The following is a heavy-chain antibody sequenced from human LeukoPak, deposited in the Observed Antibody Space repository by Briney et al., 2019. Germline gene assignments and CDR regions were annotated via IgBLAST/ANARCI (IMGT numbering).Heavy chain of an antibody. CDR1: GFTFSSYG. Sequence: GRSLRLSCAASGFTFSSYGMHWVRQAPGKGLEWVAVIWYDGSDKYYADSVKGRFTISRDNSKNTLYLQMNSLGAEDAAVYYCARDSCSGGSCYGAFDIWGQGTMVTVSS. CDR2: IWYDGSDK. V-gene: IGHV3-33*01. D-gene: IGHD2-15*01. CDR3: ARDSCSGGSCYGAFDI. J-gene: IGHJ3*02.